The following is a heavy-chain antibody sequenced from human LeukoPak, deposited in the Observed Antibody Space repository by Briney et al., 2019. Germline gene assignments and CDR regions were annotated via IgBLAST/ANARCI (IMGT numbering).Heavy chain of an antibody. J-gene: IGHJ5*02. CDR1: GFTFSSYW. Sequence: GGSLRLSCGASGFTFSSYWMHCVRQAPGGGLVWVSRINDDGRSTNYADSVKGRFTISRDNAKNTLYLQMNSLRAEDTAVYYCARDYFGYSGYDPTGQGTLVTASS. D-gene: IGHD5-12*01. CDR3: ARDYFGYSGYDP. CDR2: INDDGRST. V-gene: IGHV3-74*01.